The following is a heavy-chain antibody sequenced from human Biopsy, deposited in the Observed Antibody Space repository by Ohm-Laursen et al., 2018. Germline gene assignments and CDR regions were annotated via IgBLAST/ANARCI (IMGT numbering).Heavy chain of an antibody. V-gene: IGHV3-9*01. CDR3: AKDLLIFCSGRYPNGLDV. J-gene: IGHJ6*02. Sequence: SLRLSCAASGFSFDDYAMHWVRQAPGKGLEWVSGISWNSGSIGYADSVKGRFTISRDNAKKSLYLQMNSLRPEDTALYYCAKDLLIFCSGRYPNGLDVWGQGTTVTVSS. CDR2: ISWNSGSI. CDR1: GFSFDDYA. D-gene: IGHD2-15*01.